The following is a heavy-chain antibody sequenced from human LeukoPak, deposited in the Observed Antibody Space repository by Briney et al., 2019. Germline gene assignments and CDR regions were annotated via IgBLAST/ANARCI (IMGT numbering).Heavy chain of an antibody. CDR1: GGSISSYY. CDR3: ARIVLRFLEWLPDYGMDV. Sequence: SETLSLTCTVSGGSISSYYWSWIRQPPGKGLEWIGYIYYSGSTNYNPSLKSRVTISVDTSKNQFSLKLSSVTAADTAVYYCARIVLRFLEWLPDYGMDVWGQGTTVTVSS. V-gene: IGHV4-59*12. J-gene: IGHJ6*02. D-gene: IGHD3-3*01. CDR2: IYYSGST.